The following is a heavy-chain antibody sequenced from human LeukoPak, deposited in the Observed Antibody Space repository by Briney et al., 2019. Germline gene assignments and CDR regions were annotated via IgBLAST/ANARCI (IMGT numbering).Heavy chain of an antibody. J-gene: IGHJ3*02. CDR1: GGSFIGFH. CDR3: ARARAYYYGSGRRAFDI. Sequence: SETLSLTCAVYGGSFIGFHWNWIRQAPGKGLEWIGDINHSGSTNYNPSLKSRVTISVDTSKNQFSLKLSSVTAADTSVYYCARARAYYYGSGRRAFDIWGQGTMVTVSS. D-gene: IGHD3-10*01. CDR2: INHSGST. V-gene: IGHV4-34*01.